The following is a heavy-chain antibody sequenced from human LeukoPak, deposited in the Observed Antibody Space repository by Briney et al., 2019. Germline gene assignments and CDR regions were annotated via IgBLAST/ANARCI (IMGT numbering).Heavy chain of an antibody. J-gene: IGHJ5*02. V-gene: IGHV1-69*05. D-gene: IGHD5-24*01. CDR1: GGTFSSYA. Sequence: SVKVSCKASGGTFSSYAISWVRQAPGQGLEWMGRIIPIFGTANYAQKFKGRVTIPTHEPTSTAYMELSSLRSEDTAVYYCARAREMATVNWFDPWGQGTLVSVSS. CDR2: IIPIFGTA. CDR3: ARAREMATVNWFDP.